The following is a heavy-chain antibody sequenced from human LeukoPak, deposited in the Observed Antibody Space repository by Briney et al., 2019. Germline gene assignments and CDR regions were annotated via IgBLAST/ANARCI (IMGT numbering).Heavy chain of an antibody. J-gene: IGHJ4*02. Sequence: GGSLRLSCAASGFTFSSYAMSWVRQAPGKGLEWVSAISGSGGSTYYADSVKGRFTISRDNAKNSLYLQMNSLRAEDTAVYYCARDPDSSGYYHFDYWGQGTLVTVSS. V-gene: IGHV3-23*01. CDR3: ARDPDSSGYYHFDY. CDR1: GFTFSSYA. D-gene: IGHD3-22*01. CDR2: ISGSGGST.